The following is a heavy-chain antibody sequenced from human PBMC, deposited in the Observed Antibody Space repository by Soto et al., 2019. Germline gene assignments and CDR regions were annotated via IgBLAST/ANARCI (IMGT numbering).Heavy chain of an antibody. CDR1: GFSLSSTAVG. D-gene: IGHD6-19*01. Sequence: QITLRESGPTLVKPTQTLTLTCSFSGFSLSSTAVGVNWIRQPPGKAPEWLALIYWDDDNHYSPSLKSRLTITKDTSKNQVVFTMTNMDPVDTATYYCAHGRGWLSDYWSQGILVTVSS. CDR3: AHGRGWLSDY. J-gene: IGHJ4*02. V-gene: IGHV2-5*02. CDR2: IYWDDDN.